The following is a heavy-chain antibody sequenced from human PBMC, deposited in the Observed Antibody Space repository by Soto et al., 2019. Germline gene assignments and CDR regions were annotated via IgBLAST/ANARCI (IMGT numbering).Heavy chain of an antibody. D-gene: IGHD6-13*01. J-gene: IGHJ6*02. CDR3: ARVLAYGMDV. Sequence: EVQLVESGGGLGKPGGSLRLSCAASGFTFSSYSMNWVRQAPGKGLEWVSSISRSSSYIYYADSVKGRFTISRDNAKNSLYLQMNSLRAEDTAVYYCARVLAYGMDVWGQGTTVTVSS. V-gene: IGHV3-21*01. CDR2: ISRSSSYI. CDR1: GFTFSSYS.